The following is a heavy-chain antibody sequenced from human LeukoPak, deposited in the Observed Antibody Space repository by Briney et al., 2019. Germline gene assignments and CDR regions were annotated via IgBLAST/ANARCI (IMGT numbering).Heavy chain of an antibody. V-gene: IGHV1-24*01. CDR1: GYTLTELS. Sequence: ASVKVSCKVSGYTLTELSMHWVRQAPGKGLEWMGGFDPEDGETIYAQKFQGRVTMTEDTSTDTAYMELSSLRSDDTAVYYCATPYYYDSSFYFWGQGTMVTVSS. CDR2: FDPEDGET. CDR3: ATPYYYDSSFYF. J-gene: IGHJ3*01. D-gene: IGHD3-22*01.